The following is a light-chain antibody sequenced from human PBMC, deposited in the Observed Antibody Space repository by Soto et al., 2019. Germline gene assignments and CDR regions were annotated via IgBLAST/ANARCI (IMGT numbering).Light chain of an antibody. J-gene: IGKJ1*01. V-gene: IGKV1-5*01. CDR1: QSISSW. CDR3: QQYNSYSVT. Sequence: DIQMTQSPSTLSASVGDRVTITCRASQSISSWLAWYQQKPGKAPKLLIYDASSLESGVPSRFSGSGSGTEFTLTISSLQSDDFAPYYCQQYNSYSVTFGQGTKVEIK. CDR2: DAS.